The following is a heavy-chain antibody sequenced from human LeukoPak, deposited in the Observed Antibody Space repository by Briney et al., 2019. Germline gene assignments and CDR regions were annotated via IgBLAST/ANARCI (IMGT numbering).Heavy chain of an antibody. J-gene: IGHJ5*02. CDR1: GYTFTSYG. Sequence: SVKVSCKASGYTFTSYGISWVRQAPGQGLEWMGRIIPIFGTANYAQKFQGRVTITTDESTSTAYMELSSLRSEDTAVYYCARRGYYGSGSQGFDPWGQGTLVTVSS. CDR2: IIPIFGTA. V-gene: IGHV1-69*05. D-gene: IGHD3-10*01. CDR3: ARRGYYGSGSQGFDP.